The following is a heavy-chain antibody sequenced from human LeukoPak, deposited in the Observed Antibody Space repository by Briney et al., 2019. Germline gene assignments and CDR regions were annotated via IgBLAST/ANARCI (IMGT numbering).Heavy chain of an antibody. Sequence: GGSLRLSCAASGFTGSRNYMSWVRQAPGKGLEWVSVIYSGGSTYYADSAKGRFTISRDNSKNTLYLQMNSLRAEDTAVYYCARDGVGATTPFDYWGQGTLVTVSS. J-gene: IGHJ4*02. CDR2: IYSGGST. D-gene: IGHD1-26*01. CDR3: ARDGVGATTPFDY. V-gene: IGHV3-66*01. CDR1: GFTGSRNY.